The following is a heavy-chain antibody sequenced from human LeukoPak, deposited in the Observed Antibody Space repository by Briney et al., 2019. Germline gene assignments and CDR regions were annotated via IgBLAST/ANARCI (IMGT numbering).Heavy chain of an antibody. CDR2: IIPIFGTA. J-gene: IGHJ4*02. CDR3: ARGRYGDYVPHY. D-gene: IGHD4-17*01. V-gene: IGHV1-69*05. CDR1: GCIFSSYA. Sequence: SSVKVSCKSSGCIFSSYAISWVRQAPGQGLEWMGVIIPIFGTANYAQKFQGRVTITTDESTSTAYMELSSLRSEDTAVYYCARGRYGDYVPHYWGQGTLVTVSS.